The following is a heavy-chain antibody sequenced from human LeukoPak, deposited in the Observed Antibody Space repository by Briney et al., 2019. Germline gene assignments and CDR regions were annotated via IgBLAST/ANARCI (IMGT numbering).Heavy chain of an antibody. J-gene: IGHJ6*03. CDR2: INHSGST. CDR3: ASYQGYCTNGVCPYYYYYYMDV. CDR1: GGSFSGYY. D-gene: IGHD2-8*01. Sequence: PSETLSLTCAVYGGSFSGYYWSWIRQPPGKGLEWIGEINHSGSTNYNPSLKSRVTISVDTSKNQFSLKLSSVTAADTAVYYCASYQGYCTNGVCPYYYYYYMDVWGKGTTVTVSS. V-gene: IGHV4-34*01.